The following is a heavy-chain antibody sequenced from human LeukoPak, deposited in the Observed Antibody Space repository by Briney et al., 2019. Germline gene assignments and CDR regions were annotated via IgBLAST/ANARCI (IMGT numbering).Heavy chain of an antibody. CDR3: ARMGYDSSGYNSNYFDY. J-gene: IGHJ4*02. Sequence: GASVKVSCKASGYTFTSYDINWVRQAPGQGLEWMGWINPNSGGTNYAQKFQGRVTMTRDTSISTAYMELSRLRSDDTAVYYCARMGYDSSGYNSNYFDYWGQGTLVTVSS. V-gene: IGHV1-2*02. CDR2: INPNSGGT. CDR1: GYTFTSYD. D-gene: IGHD3-22*01.